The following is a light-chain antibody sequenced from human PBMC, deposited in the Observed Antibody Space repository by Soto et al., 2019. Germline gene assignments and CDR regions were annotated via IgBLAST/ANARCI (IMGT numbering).Light chain of an antibody. V-gene: IGKV1-27*01. J-gene: IGKJ1*01. CDR3: QTYDKAPCT. Sequence: DILLTQSPASLSASVGGRVSITCRASEYIDNHLAWYQQKAGQGPQLLIFGAFTLHSGVPSRFSGSGSGTDFTLTINNVQPEDVATYYCQTYDKAPCTFGPGTKV. CDR1: EYIDNH. CDR2: GAF.